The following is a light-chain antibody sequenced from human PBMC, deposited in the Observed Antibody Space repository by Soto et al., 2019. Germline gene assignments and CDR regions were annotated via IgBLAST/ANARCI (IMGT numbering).Light chain of an antibody. CDR3: QQRSNWAIT. CDR1: QSVGSN. CDR2: GAS. Sequence: EIVMAQSPATLSVSPGERATLSCRASQSVGSNLAWYQQKPGQAPRLLIYGASTRVTGIPARFSGSGSGTEFTLTISSLEPEDFAVYYCQQRSNWAITFGQGTRLEIK. V-gene: IGKV3-15*01. J-gene: IGKJ5*01.